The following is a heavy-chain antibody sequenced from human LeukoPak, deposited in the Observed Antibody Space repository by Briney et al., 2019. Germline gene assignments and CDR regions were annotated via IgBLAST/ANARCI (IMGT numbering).Heavy chain of an antibody. Sequence: GGSLRLSCAASGFTFSSYSMNWVRQAPGKGLEWVSSISSSSSYIYYADSVKGRFTISRDNAKNSLYLQMNSLRAEDTAVYYCARANYDFWSGYDSHAFDIWGQGTMVTVSS. CDR1: GFTFSSYS. V-gene: IGHV3-21*01. CDR2: ISSSSSYI. D-gene: IGHD3-3*01. CDR3: ARANYDFWSGYDSHAFDI. J-gene: IGHJ3*02.